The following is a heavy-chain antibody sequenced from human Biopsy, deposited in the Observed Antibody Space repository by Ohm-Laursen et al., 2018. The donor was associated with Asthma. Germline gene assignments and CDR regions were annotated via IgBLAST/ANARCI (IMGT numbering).Heavy chain of an antibody. Sequence: SLRLSCAASGFTFRDYYMTWIRQAPGKGLEWVAYISSRGSNIFYADSVKGRFTISRDNAKKSLFLEMNSLTVEDTAGYFCARGYSTSWYFGYWGQGTLVTVSS. CDR3: ARGYSTSWYFGY. D-gene: IGHD6-13*01. CDR2: ISSRGSNI. V-gene: IGHV3-11*01. CDR1: GFTFRDYY. J-gene: IGHJ4*02.